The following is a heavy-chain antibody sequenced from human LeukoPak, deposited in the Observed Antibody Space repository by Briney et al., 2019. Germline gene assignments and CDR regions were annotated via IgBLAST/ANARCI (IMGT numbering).Heavy chain of an antibody. CDR1: GYTFTRHY. J-gene: IGHJ4*02. Sequence: GASVKVSCKSSGYTFTRHYMHWVRQAPGQGLEWMGVINPSGGTTSYAQKFQGRVTMTEDTSTDTAYMELSSLRSEDTAVYYCATVEGTDFDYWGQGTLVTVSS. CDR3: ATVEGTDFDY. V-gene: IGHV1-46*01. CDR2: INPSGGTT.